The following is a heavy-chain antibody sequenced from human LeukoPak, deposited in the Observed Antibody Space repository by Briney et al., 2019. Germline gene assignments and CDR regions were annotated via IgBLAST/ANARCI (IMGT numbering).Heavy chain of an antibody. CDR2: INPNSGGT. Sequence: ASVKVSCKASGYTFTGYYMHWVRQAPGQGLEWMGWINPNSGGTNYAQKFQGRVTMTRDTSISTAYMELSRLRSGDTAVYYCAIRKITGGSYYGMDVWGQGTTVTVSS. J-gene: IGHJ6*02. D-gene: IGHD7-27*01. V-gene: IGHV1-2*02. CDR3: AIRKITGGSYYGMDV. CDR1: GYTFTGYY.